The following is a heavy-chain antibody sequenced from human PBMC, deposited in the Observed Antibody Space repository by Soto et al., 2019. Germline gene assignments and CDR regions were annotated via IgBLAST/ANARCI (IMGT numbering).Heavy chain of an antibody. CDR2: FDPEVGET. J-gene: IGHJ5*02. V-gene: IGHV1-24*01. CDR1: GYTLTELS. CDR3: ARVFITLIALNWLDP. D-gene: IGHD3-22*01. Sequence: ASVKVSCKVSGYTLTELSMHWVRQAPGKGLEWMGGFDPEVGETIYAQKFQGRVTMTEDTSTDTAYMELGSLRSEDTAVYYCARVFITLIALNWLDPWGQGTLVTVSS.